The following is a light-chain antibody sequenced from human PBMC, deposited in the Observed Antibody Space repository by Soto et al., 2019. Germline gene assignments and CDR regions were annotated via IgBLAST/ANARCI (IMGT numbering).Light chain of an antibody. CDR3: QQLNSYPLT. CDR1: QGISSY. CDR2: AAS. Sequence: DIPLTQSPSFLSASVGDRVTITCRASQGISSYLAWYQQKPGKAPKLLIYAASTLQSGVPSRFSGSGSGTEFTLTISSLQPVDFATYYCQQLNSYPLTFGGGTKVEIK. V-gene: IGKV1-9*01. J-gene: IGKJ4*01.